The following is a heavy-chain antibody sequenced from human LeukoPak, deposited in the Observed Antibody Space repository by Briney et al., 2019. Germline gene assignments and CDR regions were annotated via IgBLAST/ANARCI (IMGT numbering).Heavy chain of an antibody. CDR3: ARFGGSSGWYLVAGDIDY. CDR2: IYYSGST. J-gene: IGHJ4*02. D-gene: IGHD6-19*01. Sequence: PSETLSLTCTVSGGSISSSSYYWGWIRQPPGKGLEWIGTIYYSGSTYYNPSLKSRVTISVDTSKNQFSLKLSSVTAADTAVYYCARFGGSSGWYLVAGDIDYWGQGTLVTVSS. V-gene: IGHV4-39*07. CDR1: GGSISSSSYY.